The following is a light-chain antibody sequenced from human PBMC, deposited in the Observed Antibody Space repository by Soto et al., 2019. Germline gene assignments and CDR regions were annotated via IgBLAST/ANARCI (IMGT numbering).Light chain of an antibody. V-gene: IGLV1-40*01. CDR1: SSNIGAGYY. Sequence: QSVLTQPPSVSGAPGQRVTISCTGSSSNIGAGYYVHWYQQLPGTAPKLLIYGNTNRPSGVPDRFSGSRSGTSASLAITGLQAEDEADYYCQSYDSSLRGSVFGTGTKLTVL. CDR3: QSYDSSLRGSV. J-gene: IGLJ1*01. CDR2: GNT.